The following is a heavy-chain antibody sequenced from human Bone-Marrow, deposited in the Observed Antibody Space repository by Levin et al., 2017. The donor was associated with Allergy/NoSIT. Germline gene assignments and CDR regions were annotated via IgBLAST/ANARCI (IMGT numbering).Heavy chain of an antibody. CDR2: MNPNSGDR. Sequence: GGSLRLSCKASGYIFTNNDINWVRQAAGQGFEWMGWMNPNSGDRGYAPKFQGRLTITRDISISTAYMDLTNLGSDDTAVYYCTRGVSGWNYWGQGTQVIVSS. J-gene: IGHJ4*02. CDR3: TRGVSGWNY. V-gene: IGHV1-8*01. D-gene: IGHD1-1*01. CDR1: GYIFTNND.